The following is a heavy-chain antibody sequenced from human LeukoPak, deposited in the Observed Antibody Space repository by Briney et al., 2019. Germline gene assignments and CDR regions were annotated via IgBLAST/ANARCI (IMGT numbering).Heavy chain of an antibody. CDR1: GGSISSGGYY. J-gene: IGHJ3*02. CDR3: AKREAGAMAFDI. V-gene: IGHV4-30-2*01. Sequence: SETLSLTCTVSGGSISSGGYYWSWIRQPPGKGLEWIGYIYHSGSTYYNPSLKSRVTISVDTSKNQFSLKLSSVTAADTAVYYCAKREAGAMAFDIWGQGTMVTVSS. D-gene: IGHD6-25*01. CDR2: IYHSGST.